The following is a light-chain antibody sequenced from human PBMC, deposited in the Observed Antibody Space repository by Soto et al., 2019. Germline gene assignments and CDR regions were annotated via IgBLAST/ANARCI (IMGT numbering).Light chain of an antibody. J-gene: IGKJ1*01. Sequence: EIVLTQSPGTLSLSLGERATLSCRASQSVSSSYLAWYQQKPGQAPRLLIYAASSRATGIPDRFSGSGSGTDFTLTLSRLEPEDFAVYYCQQYGSSPEWTFGQGTKVEIK. CDR3: QQYGSSPEWT. CDR2: AAS. CDR1: QSVSSSY. V-gene: IGKV3-20*01.